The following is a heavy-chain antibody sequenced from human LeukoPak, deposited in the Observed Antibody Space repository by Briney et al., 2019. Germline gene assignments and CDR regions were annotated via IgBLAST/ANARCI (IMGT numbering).Heavy chain of an antibody. CDR2: ISYDGSNK. Sequence: GGSLRLSCAASGFTFSNAWMSWVRQAPGKGLEWVAVISYDGSNKYYADSVKGRFTISRDNSKNTLYRQMNSLRAEDTAVYYCAKAACIQLWSDFDYWGQGTLVTVSS. CDR3: AKAACIQLWSDFDY. CDR1: GFTFSNAW. J-gene: IGHJ4*02. V-gene: IGHV3-30*18. D-gene: IGHD5-18*01.